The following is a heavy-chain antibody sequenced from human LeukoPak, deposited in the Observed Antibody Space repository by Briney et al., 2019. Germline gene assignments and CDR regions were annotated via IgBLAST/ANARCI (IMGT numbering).Heavy chain of an antibody. D-gene: IGHD3-22*01. CDR3: ARNGDDSSDYYYFDY. CDR1: GDSISSGDYS. Sequence: SETLSLTCAVSGDSISSGDYSWSWIRQPPGKGLEWIGYIYNSGPTNYNPSLKSRVTISVDTSKNQFSLKLSSVPAADTAIYYCARNGDDSSDYYYFDYWGQGTLVTVSS. V-gene: IGHV4-30-4*07. CDR2: IYNSGPT. J-gene: IGHJ4*02.